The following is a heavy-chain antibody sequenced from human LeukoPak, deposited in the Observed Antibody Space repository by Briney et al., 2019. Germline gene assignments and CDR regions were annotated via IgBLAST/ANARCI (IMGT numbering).Heavy chain of an antibody. V-gene: IGHV3-23*01. CDR1: GFTFSSYA. Sequence: GGSLRLSCAASGFTFSSYAMSWVRQAPGKGLEWVSTISSSGGGTSYADSVKGRFTFSRDNSKNTLYLQMNSLRAEDTAVYYCARERNYLYYDSSSNYFDYWGQGTLVTVSS. D-gene: IGHD3-22*01. CDR2: ISSSGGGT. J-gene: IGHJ4*02. CDR3: ARERNYLYYDSSSNYFDY.